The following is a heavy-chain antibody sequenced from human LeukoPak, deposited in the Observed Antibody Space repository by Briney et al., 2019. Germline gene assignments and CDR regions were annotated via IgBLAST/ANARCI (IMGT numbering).Heavy chain of an antibody. CDR1: SGSINTSTYY. CDR3: ARLGQMKGWYPFDS. Sequence: SETLSLTCTVSSGSINTSTYYWGWVRQPPGKGLEWIGTIYYIGTTDSNPSLKSRVTISVDTSKNQFSLRLSSVTAADTAVYYCARLGQMKGWYPFDSWGQGTLLTVSS. D-gene: IGHD2-15*01. CDR2: IYYIGTT. J-gene: IGHJ4*02. V-gene: IGHV4-39*01.